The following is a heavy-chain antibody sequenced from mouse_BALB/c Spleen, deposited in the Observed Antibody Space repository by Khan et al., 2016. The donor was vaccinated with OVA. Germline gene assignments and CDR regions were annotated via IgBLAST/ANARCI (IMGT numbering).Heavy chain of an antibody. J-gene: IGHJ2*01. V-gene: IGHV1-77*01. CDR3: ARSGYGSLAY. CDR2: IYPGTNST. D-gene: IGHD1-1*01. Sequence: VQLQQSGPVLVKPGASVKMSCKASGYTFSDYITNWVRQRTGQGLVWIGQIYPGTNSTYYNEKLKGKATMTADKSSNTAYMQLRSLTSEDASVYFCARSGYGSLAYWGQGTTLTVSS. CDR1: GYTFSDYI.